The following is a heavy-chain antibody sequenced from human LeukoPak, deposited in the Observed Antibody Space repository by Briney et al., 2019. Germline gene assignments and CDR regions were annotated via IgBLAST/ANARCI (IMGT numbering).Heavy chain of an antibody. V-gene: IGHV3-7*01. CDR3: ARDWAGYPDY. Sequence: GGSLRLSCAASGFTFSDYYMSWIRQAPGKGLEWVANIKQDGSEKYVDSVTGRFTISRDNAKNSLYLQMNSLRAEDTAVYYCARDWAGYPDYWGQGTLVTVSS. J-gene: IGHJ4*02. CDR1: GFTFSDYY. CDR2: IKQDGSEK. D-gene: IGHD3/OR15-3a*01.